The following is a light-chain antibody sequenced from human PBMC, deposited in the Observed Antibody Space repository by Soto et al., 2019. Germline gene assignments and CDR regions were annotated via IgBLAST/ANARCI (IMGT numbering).Light chain of an antibody. Sequence: EVVLTQSPGTLSLSPGERATLSCRASQSVSDNYLAWYQHRPGQAPRLLIYGASTRATGTPDRFSGSGSGTVFTLTISRLEPEDFAVYYCRQYGSSPRYTFGQGTKLEIK. J-gene: IGKJ2*01. CDR1: QSVSDNY. V-gene: IGKV3-20*01. CDR2: GAS. CDR3: RQYGSSPRYT.